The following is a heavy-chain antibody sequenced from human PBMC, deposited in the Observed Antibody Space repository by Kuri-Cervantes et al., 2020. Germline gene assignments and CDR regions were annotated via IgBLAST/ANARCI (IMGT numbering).Heavy chain of an antibody. J-gene: IGHJ5*02. V-gene: IGHV4-34*01. Sequence: SQTLSLTCAVYGGSFSAYYWSWIRQPPGNGLEWIGEINHSGSTNYNPSLKSRVTISVDTSKNQFSQKLSSVTAANTAVYYCARDSTRGSGWYGWGNAKTYNWFDPWGQGTLVTVSS. D-gene: IGHD6-19*01. CDR1: GGSFSAYY. CDR2: INHSGST. CDR3: ARDSTRGSGWYGWGNAKTYNWFDP.